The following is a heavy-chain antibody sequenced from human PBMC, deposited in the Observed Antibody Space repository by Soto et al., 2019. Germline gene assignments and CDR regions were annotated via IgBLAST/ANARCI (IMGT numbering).Heavy chain of an antibody. CDR1: GGSISSGDYY. J-gene: IGHJ4*02. CDR3: AGEGYYDSSGPVDY. CDR2: IYYSGST. D-gene: IGHD3-22*01. Sequence: PSETLSLTCTVSGGSISSGDYYWSWIRQPPGKGLEWIGYIYYSGSTYYNPSLKSRVTISVDTSKNQFSLKLSSVTAADTAVYYCAGEGYYDSSGPVDYWGQGTLVTVSS. V-gene: IGHV4-30-4*01.